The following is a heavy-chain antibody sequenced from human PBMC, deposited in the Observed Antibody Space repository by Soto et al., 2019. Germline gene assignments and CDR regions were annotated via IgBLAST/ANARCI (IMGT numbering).Heavy chain of an antibody. J-gene: IGHJ6*02. CDR3: ARDNGYYAV. CDR1: GYTFSSYS. CDR2: ISTNSGNT. Sequence: ASVKVSCKTSGYTFSSYSINWVAQAPGQGLEWMAWISTNSGNTHYAERFQGRVTVTLDKSARTAFMEMRGLTSDDTATYFCARDNGYYAVWG. D-gene: IGHD2-2*01. V-gene: IGHV1-18*04.